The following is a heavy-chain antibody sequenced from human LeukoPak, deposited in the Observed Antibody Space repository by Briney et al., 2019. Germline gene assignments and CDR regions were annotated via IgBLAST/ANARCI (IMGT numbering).Heavy chain of an antibody. D-gene: IGHD6-19*01. V-gene: IGHV4-59*08. CDR3: ARGQAVAGTSPNAFDI. CDR1: GGSISSYY. Sequence: PSETLSLTCTVSGGSISSYYWSWIRQPPGKGLEWIGYIYYSGSTNYNPSLKSRVTISVDTSKNQFSLKLSSVTAADTAVYYCARGQAVAGTSPNAFDIWGQGTMVTVSS. CDR2: IYYSGST. J-gene: IGHJ3*02.